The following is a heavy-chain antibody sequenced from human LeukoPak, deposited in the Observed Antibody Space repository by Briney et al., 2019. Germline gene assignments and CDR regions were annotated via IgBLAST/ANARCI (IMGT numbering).Heavy chain of an antibody. CDR2: FDPEDGET. CDR1: GYTLTKLS. J-gene: IGHJ4*02. D-gene: IGHD6-13*01. CDR3: ATGGPLLSYSSSWYGTFDY. V-gene: IGHV1-24*01. Sequence: ASVKVSCKVSGYTLTKLSMHRVRQAPGKGLEWTGGFDPEDGETIYAQRFQGRVTMTEDTSTDTAYMELSSLRSEDTAVYYCATGGPLLSYSSSWYGTFDYWGQGTLVTVSS.